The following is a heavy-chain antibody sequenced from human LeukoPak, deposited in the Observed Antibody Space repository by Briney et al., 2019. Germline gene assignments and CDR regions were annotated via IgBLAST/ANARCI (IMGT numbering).Heavy chain of an antibody. CDR2: ISWNSGSI. J-gene: IGHJ4*02. CDR1: GFTFDDYA. CDR3: AKGRQQLGGNYFDY. V-gene: IGHV3-9*03. Sequence: GRSQGLSCAASGFTFDDYAMHWVRQAPGKGLEWVSGISWNSGSIGYADSVKGRFTISRDNAKNSLYLQMNSLRAEDMALYYCAKGRQQLGGNYFDYWGQGTLVTVSS. D-gene: IGHD6-13*01.